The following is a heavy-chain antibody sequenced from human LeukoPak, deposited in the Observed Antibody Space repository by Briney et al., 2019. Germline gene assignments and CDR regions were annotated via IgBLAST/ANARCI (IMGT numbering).Heavy chain of an antibody. CDR3: AKEGETYGSGSYYNGYFDY. CDR2: ISGSGGST. Sequence: GGSLRLSCAASGFTFSSYGMSWVRQAPGKGLEWVSAISGSGGSTYYADSVKGRFTISRDNSKNTLYLQMNSLRAEDTAVYYCAKEGETYGSGSYYNGYFDYWGQGTLVTVSS. CDR1: GFTFSSYG. J-gene: IGHJ4*02. V-gene: IGHV3-23*01. D-gene: IGHD3-10*01.